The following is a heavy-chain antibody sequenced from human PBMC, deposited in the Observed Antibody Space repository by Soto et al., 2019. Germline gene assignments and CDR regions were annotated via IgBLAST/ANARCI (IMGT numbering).Heavy chain of an antibody. CDR2: INPNSGAT. V-gene: IGHV1-2*02. D-gene: IGHD2-2*02. CDR3: AKDQGGYMVSGMDV. Sequence: GASVKVSCKASGYTFTDYYIYWLRQAPGHGLEWMGWINPNSGATNYAHNFQGRVTMTRDTSIRAAYMELSRLSSDDTAVYYCAKDQGGYMVSGMDVWGQGTTVTVCS. CDR1: GYTFTDYY. J-gene: IGHJ6*02.